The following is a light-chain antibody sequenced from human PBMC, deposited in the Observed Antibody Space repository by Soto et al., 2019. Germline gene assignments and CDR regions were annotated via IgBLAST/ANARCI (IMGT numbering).Light chain of an antibody. Sequence: EIVLTQSPGTLSLSPGERATLSCRASQNVGRNYLAWLQQTPGQAPRLLIFEASSRATGIPDRISGSGSGTDFTLTISRLEPEDFAVYYCQQYAYSPLTFGGGTKVEFK. V-gene: IGKV3-20*01. CDR2: EAS. CDR3: QQYAYSPLT. CDR1: QNVGRNY. J-gene: IGKJ4*01.